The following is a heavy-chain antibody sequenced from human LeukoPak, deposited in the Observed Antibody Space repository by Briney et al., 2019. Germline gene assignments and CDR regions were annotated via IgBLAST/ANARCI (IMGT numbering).Heavy chain of an antibody. V-gene: IGHV3-23*01. J-gene: IGHJ4*02. CDR3: AKAHRPKTTVPLGY. CDR2: ISGSGGSR. CDR1: GFTFSSYA. Sequence: GGSLRLSCAASGFTFSSYAMSWVRQAPVKGLEWVSAISGSGGSRYYADSVKGRFTISRDNSRNTLYLQMNSLRAEDTAVYYYAKAHRPKTTVPLGYWGQGTLVTVSS. D-gene: IGHD4-17*01.